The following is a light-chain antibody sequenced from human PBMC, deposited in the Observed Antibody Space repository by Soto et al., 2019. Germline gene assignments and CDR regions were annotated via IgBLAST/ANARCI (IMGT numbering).Light chain of an antibody. V-gene: IGLV1-51*01. J-gene: IGLJ2*01. CDR3: CSYTSSTSAV. CDR2: DNN. CDR1: SSNIGNNY. Sequence: QSVLTQPPSVSAAPGQKVTISCSGSSSNIGNNYVSWYQQLPGTAPKLLIYDNNKRPSGIPDRFSGSKSGTSATLGITGLQTGDEADYYCCSYTSSTSAVFGGGTKLTVL.